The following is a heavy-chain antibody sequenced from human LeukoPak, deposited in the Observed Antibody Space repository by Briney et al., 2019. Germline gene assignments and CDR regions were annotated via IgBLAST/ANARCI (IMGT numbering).Heavy chain of an antibody. CDR3: AREFETPAYYYYYGMDV. Sequence: GRSLRLSCAASGFTFSSYGMHWVRQAPGKGLEWMAVIWYDGSNKYYADSVKGRFTISRDNSKNTLYLQMNSLRAEDTAVYYCAREFETPAYYYYYGMDVWGQGTTVTVSS. CDR2: IWYDGSNK. J-gene: IGHJ6*02. D-gene: IGHD2-2*01. V-gene: IGHV3-33*01. CDR1: GFTFSSYG.